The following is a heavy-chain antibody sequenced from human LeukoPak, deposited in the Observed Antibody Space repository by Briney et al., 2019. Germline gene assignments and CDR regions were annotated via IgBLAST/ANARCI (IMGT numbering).Heavy chain of an antibody. J-gene: IGHJ4*02. CDR2: ISGSGGST. V-gene: IGHV3-23*01. CDR1: GFTFSSYA. D-gene: IGHD4-17*01. Sequence: AGGSLRLSCAASGFTFSSYAMSSVRQAPGKWLEWVSAISGSGGSTYYADSVKGRFTISRDNSKNTLYLQMNSLRAEDTAVYYCAKDMTTVTYTSDYWGQGTLVTVSS. CDR3: AKDMTTVTYTSDY.